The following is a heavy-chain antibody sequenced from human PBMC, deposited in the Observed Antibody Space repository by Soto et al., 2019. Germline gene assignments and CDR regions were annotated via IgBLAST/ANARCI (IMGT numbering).Heavy chain of an antibody. D-gene: IGHD3-10*01. V-gene: IGHV3-21*01. J-gene: IGHJ6*02. Sequence: GGSLRLSCAASGFTFSSYSMNWVRQAPGKGLEWVSSISSSSSYIYYADSVKGRFTISRDNAKNSLYLQMNSLRAEDKAVYYCARDRLMVGGSGSYAHYYYGMDVWGQGTTVTVSS. CDR3: ARDRLMVGGSGSYAHYYYGMDV. CDR2: ISSSSSYI. CDR1: GFTFSSYS.